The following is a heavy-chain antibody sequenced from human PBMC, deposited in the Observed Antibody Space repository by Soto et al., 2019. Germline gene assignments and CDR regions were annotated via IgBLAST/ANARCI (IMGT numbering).Heavy chain of an antibody. CDR2: INPGGGST. D-gene: IGHD3-9*01. V-gene: IGHV1-46*01. CDR3: APSVGIWTGPGAAFGI. CDR1: GYTFTSYY. J-gene: IGHJ3*02. Sequence: QVQLVQSGAEVKKPGASVKISCKASGYTFTSYYMNWLRQAPRQGLEWMGIINPGGGSTTYAQKFQGRVTMTRDTSTRTVYMQLSSLTSEDTAVYYCAPSVGIWTGPGAAFGIWGQGTMVTVSS.